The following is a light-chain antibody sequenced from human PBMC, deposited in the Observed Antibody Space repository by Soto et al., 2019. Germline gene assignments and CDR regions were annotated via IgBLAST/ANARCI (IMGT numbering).Light chain of an antibody. CDR2: DNN. Sequence: QSVLTQPPSVSAAPGQKVTISCSGSSSNIGNNYVSWYQQLPGTAPKLLIYDNNKRPSGIPGRFSGSESGTSATLGITGLQTGDEADYYCGTWDSSLSAVVFGGGTKVTVL. CDR3: GTWDSSLSAVV. V-gene: IGLV1-51*01. J-gene: IGLJ2*01. CDR1: SSNIGNNY.